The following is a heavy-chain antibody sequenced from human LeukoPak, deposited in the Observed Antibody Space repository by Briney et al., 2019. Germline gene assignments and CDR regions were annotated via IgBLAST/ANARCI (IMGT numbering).Heavy chain of an antibody. CDR3: ARADRLHGGPYLIGP. D-gene: IGHD2-21*01. CDR2: INPNSGGT. CDR1: GYSFTDYY. J-gene: IGHJ5*02. Sequence: GASVTVSFKTSGYSFTDYYMHWVRQAPGQGLEWMGWINPNSGGTSSAQKFQGRVTMTRDNSISTVYMEVSWLTSDDTAIYYCARADRLHGGPYLIGPWGQGTLVTVSS. V-gene: IGHV1-2*02.